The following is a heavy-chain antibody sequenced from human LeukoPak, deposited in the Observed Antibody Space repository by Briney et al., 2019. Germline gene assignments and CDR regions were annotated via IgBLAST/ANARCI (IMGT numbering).Heavy chain of an antibody. CDR3: ARASYTNYAELSY. Sequence: PGGSLRLSCAASGFTFDDYGMSWVRQGPGKGLEWVSGINWDGSSTGYADSVKGRFTISRDNAKNSLYLQMNSLRAEDTAFYYCARASYTNYAELSYWGQGTLVTVSS. V-gene: IGHV3-20*04. J-gene: IGHJ4*02. CDR2: INWDGSST. CDR1: GFTFDDYG. D-gene: IGHD4-11*01.